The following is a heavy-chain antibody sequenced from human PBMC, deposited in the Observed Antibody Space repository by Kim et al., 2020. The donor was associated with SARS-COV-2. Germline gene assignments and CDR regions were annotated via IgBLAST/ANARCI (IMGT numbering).Heavy chain of an antibody. D-gene: IGHD1-26*01. Sequence: YAAPVKGRFTISRDDSKNTLYLQMNSLKTEDTAVYYCTTDRGEELLPFDYWGQGTLVTVSS. J-gene: IGHJ4*02. V-gene: IGHV3-15*01. CDR3: TTDRGEELLPFDY.